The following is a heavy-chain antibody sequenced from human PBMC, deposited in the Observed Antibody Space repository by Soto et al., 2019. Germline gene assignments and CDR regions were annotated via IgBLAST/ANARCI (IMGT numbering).Heavy chain of an antibody. J-gene: IGHJ4*01. Sequence: GGSLRLSCASSRFTFITYTMTWVRPPQGKGLGWVSRVGCSGDGTYYADSVKGRFTISRDNSKNPLYLQMTRLKAKNTAIYYYGKAREVTLVLICLAQWGQGTLVTVSS. CDR3: GKAREVTLVLICLAQ. D-gene: IGHD3-16*01. V-gene: IGHV3-23*01. CDR2: VGCSGDGT. CDR1: RFTFITYT.